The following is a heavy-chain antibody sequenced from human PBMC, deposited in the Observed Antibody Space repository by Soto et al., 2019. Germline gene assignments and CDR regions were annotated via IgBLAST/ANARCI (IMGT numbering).Heavy chain of an antibody. CDR2: ISSSSAYI. V-gene: IGHV3-21*06. Sequence: EVQLVESGGGLVQPGGSLRLACAASGFSFNTYAMNWVRQAPGKGLEWVSCISSSSAYIYYADSVKGRFTIARDNAENLLYLQMNSLRAEDTAVYYCARDSGDSKGSYFYYGLDVWGQGTTVTVSS. CDR1: GFSFNTYA. J-gene: IGHJ6*01. CDR3: ARDSGDSKGSYFYYGLDV. D-gene: IGHD2-21*02.